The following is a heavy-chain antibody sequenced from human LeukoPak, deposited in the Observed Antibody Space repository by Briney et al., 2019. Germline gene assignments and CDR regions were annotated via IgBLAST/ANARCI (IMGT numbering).Heavy chain of an antibody. V-gene: IGHV4-39*01. Sequence: SETLSLTCTVSGGSISSNTYYWGWIRQPPGKGLEWIGSIYYHGSTYYTPSLKSRLTISVEMSKNQLSLKLTSVSAEDTAVYYCVGHEYSRGSFDSWGQGTLVTVSS. J-gene: IGHJ4*02. CDR2: IYYHGST. CDR3: VGHEYSRGSFDS. CDR1: GGSISSNTYY. D-gene: IGHD6-13*01.